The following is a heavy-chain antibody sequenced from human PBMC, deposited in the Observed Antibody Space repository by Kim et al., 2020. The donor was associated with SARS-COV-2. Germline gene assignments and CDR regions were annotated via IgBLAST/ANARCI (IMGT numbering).Heavy chain of an antibody. CDR2: IYYNGIS. Sequence: SETLSLTCVVSGGSVNTYYWSWFRQPPGKGLEWIGYIYYNGISNYSPSLESRVTISVDLSENRFSLRLASVTAADTAVYFCAREDFYGSRDGYVDGWG. CDR3: AREDFYGSRDGYVDG. J-gene: IGHJ6*01. D-gene: IGHD3-10*01. CDR1: GGSVNTYY. V-gene: IGHV4-59*02.